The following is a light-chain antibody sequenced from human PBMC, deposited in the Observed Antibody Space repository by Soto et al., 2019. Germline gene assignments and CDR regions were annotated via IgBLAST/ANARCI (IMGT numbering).Light chain of an antibody. CDR3: VSFTTTSTHV. V-gene: IGLV2-14*01. J-gene: IGLJ1*01. CDR2: EVN. CDR1: SSDVGGYNY. Sequence: QSALTQPPSASGSPGQSVTISCTGTSSDVGGYNYVSWFQQHPGKAPKLMISEVNNRPSGVSNRFSGSKSGNTAYLTISGLQVEDEAEYFCVSFTTTSTHVFGTGTKVTVL.